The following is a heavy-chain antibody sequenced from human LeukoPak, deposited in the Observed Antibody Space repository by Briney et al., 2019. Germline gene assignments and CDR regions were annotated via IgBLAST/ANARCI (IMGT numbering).Heavy chain of an antibody. Sequence: GGSLRLSCAASGFTFSSYGMHWVRQAPGKGLEWVAVISYDGSNKYYADSVKGRFTISRDNSKNTLYLQMNSLRAEDTAVYYCAKDRGAAPLVGSAFVIWGQGTMVTVSS. CDR3: AKDRGAAPLVGSAFVI. J-gene: IGHJ3*02. V-gene: IGHV3-30*18. D-gene: IGHD3-10*01. CDR1: GFTFSSYG. CDR2: ISYDGSNK.